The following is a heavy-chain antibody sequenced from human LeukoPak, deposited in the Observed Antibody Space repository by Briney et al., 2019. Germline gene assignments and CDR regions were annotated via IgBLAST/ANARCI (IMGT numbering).Heavy chain of an antibody. CDR1: GGSISSYY. J-gene: IGHJ2*01. Sequence: SETLSLTCTVSGGSISSYYWSWIRQPPGKGLEWIGYIYYSGSTNYNPSLKSRVTISVDTSKNQFSLKLSSVTAADTAVYYCAREVGPAWYFDLWGRGTLVTVSS. CDR2: IYYSGST. CDR3: AREVGPAWYFDL. V-gene: IGHV4-59*01.